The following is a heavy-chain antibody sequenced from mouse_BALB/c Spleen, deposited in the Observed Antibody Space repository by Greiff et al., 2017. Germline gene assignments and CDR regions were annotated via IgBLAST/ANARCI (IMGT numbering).Heavy chain of an antibody. CDR2: IWAGGST. J-gene: IGHJ3*01. CDR1: GFSLTSYG. Sequence: VKLVESGPGLVAPSQSLSITCTVSGFSLTSYGVHWVRQPPGKGLEWLGVIWAGGSTNYNSALMSRLSISKDNSKSQVFLKMNSLQTDDTAMYYCARGGLAWFAYWGQGTLVTVSA. CDR3: ARGGLAWFAY. V-gene: IGHV2-9*02.